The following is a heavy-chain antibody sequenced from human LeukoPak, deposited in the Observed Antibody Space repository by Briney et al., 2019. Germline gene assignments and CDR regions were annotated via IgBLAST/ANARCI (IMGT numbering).Heavy chain of an antibody. D-gene: IGHD2-15*01. CDR3: ARGYCSGGSCRYFDY. J-gene: IGHJ4*02. CDR1: GGTFSSYA. CDR2: ISAYNGNT. Sequence: ASVKVSCKASGGTFSSYAISWVRQAPGQGLEWMGWISAYNGNTNYAQKLQGRVTMTTDTSTSTAYMELRSLRSDDTAVYYCARGYCSGGSCRYFDYWGQGTLVTVSS. V-gene: IGHV1-18*01.